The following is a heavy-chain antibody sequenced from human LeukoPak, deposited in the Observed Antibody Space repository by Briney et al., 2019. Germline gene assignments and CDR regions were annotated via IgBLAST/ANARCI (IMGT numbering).Heavy chain of an antibody. Sequence: PGGSLRLSCAASGFTFSSFWMSWVRQAPGKGLEWVANIKPDGTTKFYVDSVKGRFTISRDNALNSLYLQMNSLRAEDTAIYYCARSIPYGTTWYGRSDYWGQGTLVTVSS. CDR1: GFTFSSFW. V-gene: IGHV3-7*03. J-gene: IGHJ4*02. CDR2: IKPDGTTK. D-gene: IGHD6-13*01. CDR3: ARSIPYGTTWYGRSDY.